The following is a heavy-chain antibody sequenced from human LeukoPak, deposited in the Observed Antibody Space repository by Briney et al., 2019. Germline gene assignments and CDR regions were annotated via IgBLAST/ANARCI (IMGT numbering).Heavy chain of an antibody. CDR1: GFTFSSSA. CDR2: ISYDGSDK. V-gene: IGHV3-30*01. D-gene: IGHD2-2*03. CDR3: ARDGYCSNTNCYSWSHV. Sequence: GRSLRLSCAASGFTFSSSAMHWVRQAPGKGLEWVAVISYDGSDKYHADSVKGRFTISRDNSKNTMYLQMNSLRAEDTAVYYCARDGYCSNTNCYSWSHVWGQGTLVTVSS. J-gene: IGHJ4*02.